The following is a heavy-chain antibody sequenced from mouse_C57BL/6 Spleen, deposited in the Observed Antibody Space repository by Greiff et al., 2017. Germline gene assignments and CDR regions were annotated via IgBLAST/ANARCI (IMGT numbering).Heavy chain of an antibody. V-gene: IGHV1-9*01. J-gene: IGHJ4*01. CDR2: ILPGSGST. Sequence: QVQLQQSGAELMKPGASVKLSCKATGYTFTGYWIEWVKQRPGHGLEWIGEILPGSGSTNYNEKFKGKATFTADTSSNTAYMQLSSLTTEDSAIYYCARRLSITTVVARDYYAMDYWGQGTSLTVSS. D-gene: IGHD1-1*01. CDR3: ARRLSITTVVARDYYAMDY. CDR1: GYTFTGYW.